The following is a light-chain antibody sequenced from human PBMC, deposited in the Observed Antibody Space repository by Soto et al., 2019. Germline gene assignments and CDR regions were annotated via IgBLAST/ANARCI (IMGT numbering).Light chain of an antibody. CDR2: AAS. V-gene: IGKV1-39*01. CDR1: QSISSW. Sequence: DLQMTQSPSTLSASVGDRVTITCRASQSISSWLAWYQRKPGKAPKLLIYAASSLQSGVPSRLSGSGSGTDFTLTISSLQPEDFATYYCQQSYSTPPTFGQGTKVDTK. J-gene: IGKJ1*01. CDR3: QQSYSTPPT.